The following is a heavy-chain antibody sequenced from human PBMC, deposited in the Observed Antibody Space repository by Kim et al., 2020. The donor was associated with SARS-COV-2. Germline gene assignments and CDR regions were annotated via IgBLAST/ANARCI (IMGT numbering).Heavy chain of an antibody. CDR3: ATERPETGMDV. CDR2: IWYDGTNK. J-gene: IGHJ6*02. Sequence: LSLTCEASGFTFSSYGMHWVRQAPGKGLEWVAVIWYDGTNKYYVDSVKGRFTISRDNSKNTLYLQMNSLRAEDTAVYYCATERPETGMDVWGQGTTVTVSS. CDR1: GFTFSSYG. V-gene: IGHV3-33*01.